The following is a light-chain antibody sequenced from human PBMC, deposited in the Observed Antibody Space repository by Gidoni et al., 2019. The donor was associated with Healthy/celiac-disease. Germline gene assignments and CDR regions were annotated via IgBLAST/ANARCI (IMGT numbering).Light chain of an antibody. CDR3: QQYNSYPYT. CDR1: QSISSW. J-gene: IGKJ2*01. Sequence: DIQMTQSPSTLSASVGDRVTITCRASQSISSWLAWYQQKPGKAPKLLIYDASSLESGVPSRFSGSGSVTEFTLTISSLQPYDFATYYCQQYNSYPYTFXXXTKLEIK. CDR2: DAS. V-gene: IGKV1-5*01.